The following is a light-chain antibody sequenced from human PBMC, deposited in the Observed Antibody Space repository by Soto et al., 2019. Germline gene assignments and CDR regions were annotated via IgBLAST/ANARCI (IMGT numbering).Light chain of an antibody. CDR3: HRSFTKTYT. V-gene: IGKV1-39*01. CDR1: QSIRIA. Sequence: DIQMTQSPPSLSASVGDTVTITCRASQSIRIALNWYQQKPGKAPNLLIYGTSYLRSGVPSRFSGSASGTDFTLTISGLQPEDFAPYYCHRSFTKTYTFGPGTRVDF. CDR2: GTS. J-gene: IGKJ3*01.